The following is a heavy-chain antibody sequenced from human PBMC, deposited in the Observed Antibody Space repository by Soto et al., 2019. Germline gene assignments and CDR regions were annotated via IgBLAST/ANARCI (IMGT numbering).Heavy chain of an antibody. J-gene: IGHJ5*02. V-gene: IGHV3-23*01. CDR2: ISGSGYHT. D-gene: IGHD1-26*01. Sequence: EVQLLESGGGLVQPGGSLRLSCAASKFTFNNYAMSWVRQAPGKGLEWVSAISGSGYHTYYADSVKGRFTISRDNSKNTLCLQMNSLRAEDTALYYCAKDPADVVRESNWFDPWGQGTLVTVSS. CDR3: AKDPADVVRESNWFDP. CDR1: KFTFNNYA.